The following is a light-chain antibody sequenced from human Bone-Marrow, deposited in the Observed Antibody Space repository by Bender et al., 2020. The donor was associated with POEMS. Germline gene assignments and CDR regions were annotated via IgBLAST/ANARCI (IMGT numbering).Light chain of an antibody. CDR2: EVR. CDR1: SSDVGSYDL. V-gene: IGLV2-14*02. Sequence: QSALTQPASVSGSPGQSITISCAGTSSDVGSYDLVSWYQQHPGKAPKLLIYEVRKRPSGVSNRFSGSKSGNTASLTISGLQAEDEADYYCSSYTSSSTPVLFGGGTKLTVL. J-gene: IGLJ2*01. CDR3: SSYTSSSTPVL.